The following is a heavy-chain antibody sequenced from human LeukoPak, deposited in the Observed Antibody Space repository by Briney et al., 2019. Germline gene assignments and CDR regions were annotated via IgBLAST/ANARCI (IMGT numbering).Heavy chain of an antibody. D-gene: IGHD3-3*01. V-gene: IGHV3-7*03. CDR3: AKDVWENDFWSGYYPRYFDY. Sequence: PGGSLRLSCAVSGFSFNTHWMTWVRQAPGKGLEWVANIKQDGSEKYYVDSVKGRFTISRDDAKNSLYLQMNSLRAEDTAVYYCAKDVWENDFWSGYYPRYFDYWGQGTLVTVSS. J-gene: IGHJ4*02. CDR1: GFSFNTHW. CDR2: IKQDGSEK.